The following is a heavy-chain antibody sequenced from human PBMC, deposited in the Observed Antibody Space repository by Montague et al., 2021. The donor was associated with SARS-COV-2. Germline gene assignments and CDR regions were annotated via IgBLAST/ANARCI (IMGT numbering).Heavy chain of an antibody. CDR3: ARPVSSSWDRFEY. Sequence: SETLSLTCAVDGGSFTGYSWNWIRQPPGKGLEWIGEVKRPGGTNYNPSLKSRVTISIDMSTNQFSLNLESVTAADTAVNYCARPVSSSWDRFEYWGQGTLVTVSS. V-gene: IGHV4-34*01. D-gene: IGHD2-15*01. J-gene: IGHJ4*02. CDR2: VKRPGGT. CDR1: GGSFTGYS.